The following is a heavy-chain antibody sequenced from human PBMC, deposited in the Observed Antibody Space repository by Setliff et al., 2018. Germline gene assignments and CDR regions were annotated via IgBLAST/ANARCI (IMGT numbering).Heavy chain of an antibody. CDR1: GFTFSDYY. CDR2: ISSSGSLI. CDR3: ATKAVAGT. V-gene: IGHV3-11*01. D-gene: IGHD6-19*01. J-gene: IGHJ4*02. Sequence: GGSLRLSCATSGFTFSDYYMSWIRQTPGKGREWVAYISSSGSLIYYPDSVKGRFTISRDNAKKSVDLQMNSLRAEDTAVYYCATKAVAGTGGQGTLVTVSS.